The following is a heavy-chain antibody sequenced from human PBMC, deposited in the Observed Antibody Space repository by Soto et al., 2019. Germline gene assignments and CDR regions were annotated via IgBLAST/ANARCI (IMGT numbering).Heavy chain of an antibody. D-gene: IGHD3-22*01. CDR1: GGSISSGDYY. CDR3: ARESNYYDSSGPSSA. CDR2: IYYSGST. Sequence: SETLSLTCTVSGGSISSGDYYWSWIRQPPGKGLEWIGYIYYSGSTYYNPSLKSRVTISVDTSKNQFSLKLSSVTAADTAVYYCARESNYYDSSGPSSAWGQGTMGT. V-gene: IGHV4-30-4*01. J-gene: IGHJ3*01.